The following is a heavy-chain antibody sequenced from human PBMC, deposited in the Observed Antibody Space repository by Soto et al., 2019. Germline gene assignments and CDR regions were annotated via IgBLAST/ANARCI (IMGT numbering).Heavy chain of an antibody. D-gene: IGHD5-12*01. J-gene: IGHJ4*02. CDR2: ISSSSSYI. Sequence: ESGGGLVKPGGSLRLSCAASGFTFSSYSMNWVRQAPGKGLEWVSSISSSSSYIYYADSVKGRFTISRDNAKNSLYLQMNSLRAEDTAVYYCAREGGYSGYLNDYWGQGTLVTVSS. CDR1: GFTFSSYS. CDR3: AREGGYSGYLNDY. V-gene: IGHV3-21*01.